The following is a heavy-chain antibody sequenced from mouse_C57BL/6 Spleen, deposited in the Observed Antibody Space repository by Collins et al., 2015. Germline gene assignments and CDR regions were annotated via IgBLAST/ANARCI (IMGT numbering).Heavy chain of an antibody. Sequence: EVKLEESGGGLVQPGGSMKLSCVASGFTFSNYWMNWVRQSPEKGLEWVAQIRLKSDNYATHYAESVKGRFTISRDDSKSSVYLQMNNLRAEDTGIYYCTECTTVVPYAMDYWGQGTSVTVSS. CDR1: GFTFSNYW. D-gene: IGHD1-1*01. CDR2: IRLKSDNYAT. CDR3: TECTTVVPYAMDY. J-gene: IGHJ4*01. V-gene: IGHV6-3*01.